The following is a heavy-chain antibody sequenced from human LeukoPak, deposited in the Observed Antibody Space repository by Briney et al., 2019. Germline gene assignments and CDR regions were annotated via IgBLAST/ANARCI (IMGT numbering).Heavy chain of an antibody. J-gene: IGHJ5*02. CDR2: SGSGGRT. Sequence: PGGSLRLSCAASGFTFSSYAMSWVRQAPGKGLEWVSGSGSGGRTYYADSVKGRFTISRDNSKNTLYLQMNSLRAEDTAVYYCAKDFWFDPWGQGTLVTVSS. CDR1: GFTFSSYA. CDR3: AKDFWFDP. V-gene: IGHV3-23*01.